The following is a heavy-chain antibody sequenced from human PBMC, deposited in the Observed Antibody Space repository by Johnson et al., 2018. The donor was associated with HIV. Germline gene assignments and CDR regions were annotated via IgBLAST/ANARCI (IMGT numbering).Heavy chain of an antibody. CDR3: ARDLTNWGVGDAFDI. CDR2: ISYDGSDK. J-gene: IGHJ3*02. D-gene: IGHD7-27*01. Sequence: MQLVESGGGVVQPGRSLRLSCAASGFTFRSYGMHWVRQAPGKGLEWVAVISYDGSDKYYADSVKGRFTISRDNSKNTLYLQMNSLRAEDTAVYYCARDLTNWGVGDAFDIWGQGTMVTVSS. V-gene: IGHV3-30*03. CDR1: GFTFRSYG.